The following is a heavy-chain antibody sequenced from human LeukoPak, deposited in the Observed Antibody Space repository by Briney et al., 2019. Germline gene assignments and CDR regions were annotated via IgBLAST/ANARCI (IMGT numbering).Heavy chain of an antibody. CDR2: IYHSGST. V-gene: IGHV4-34*01. J-gene: IGHJ4*02. CDR1: GGSFSGYY. CDR3: ARELAAAGNLVFDY. Sequence: SETLSLTCAVYGGSFSGYYWSWIRQPPGKGLGWIGEIYHSGSTNYNPSLKSRVTISVDKSKNQFSLKLSSVTAADTAVYYCARELAAAGNLVFDYWGQGTLVTVSS. D-gene: IGHD6-13*01.